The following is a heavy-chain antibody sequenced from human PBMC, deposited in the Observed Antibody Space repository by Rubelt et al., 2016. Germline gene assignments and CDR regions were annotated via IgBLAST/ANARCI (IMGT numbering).Heavy chain of an antibody. V-gene: IGHV4-38-2*02. CDR3: ARGPGYSSSWYWD. J-gene: IGHJ4*02. CDR1: GYSISSGYY. Sequence: QVQLQESGPGLVKPSETLSLTCTVSGYSISSGYYWGWIRQPPGKGLEWIGSIYHSGSTYYNPSLKSGVTITVDTCNNQLPLRLGSVTAADTAVYYCARGPGYSSSWYWDWGQGTLVTVSS. CDR2: IYHSGST. D-gene: IGHD6-13*01.